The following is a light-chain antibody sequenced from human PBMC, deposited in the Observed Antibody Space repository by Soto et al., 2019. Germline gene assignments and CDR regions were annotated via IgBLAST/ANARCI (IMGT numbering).Light chain of an antibody. CDR3: SSYAGRYSYVV. CDR1: SSDVGTYNY. V-gene: IGLV2-11*01. Sequence: QSVLTQPRSVSGSPGQSVTISCTGTSSDVGTYNYVSWYQQHPGKAPKLMIYDVTKRPSRVPDRFSGSKSGNTASLTISGLQAEDEGDYYCSSYAGRYSYVVFGVGTKLTVL. J-gene: IGLJ2*01. CDR2: DVT.